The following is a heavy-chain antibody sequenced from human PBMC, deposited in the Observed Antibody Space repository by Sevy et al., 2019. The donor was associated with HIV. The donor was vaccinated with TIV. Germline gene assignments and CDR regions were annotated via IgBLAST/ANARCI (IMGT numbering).Heavy chain of an antibody. CDR2: IYYTGST. D-gene: IGHD5-12*01. J-gene: IGHJ5*02. Sequence: SETLSLTCTVSGGSISAYYWSWIRQPPGKPLEYIGYIYYTGSTNYNPSLKSRVTISLDTSKNQFSLKLNSVTAADKAAYFCARAPPVRSGDDSLNWFDPWGQGTLVTVSS. CDR3: ARAPPVRSGDDSLNWFDP. V-gene: IGHV4-59*01. CDR1: GGSISAYY.